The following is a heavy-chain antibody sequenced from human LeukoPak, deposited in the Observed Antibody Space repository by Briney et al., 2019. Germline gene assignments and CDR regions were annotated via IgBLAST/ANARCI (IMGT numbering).Heavy chain of an antibody. CDR2: IYSGGST. CDR1: GFTVSSNY. D-gene: IGHD3-3*01. V-gene: IGHV3-53*01. J-gene: IGHJ4*02. CDR3: ARPGIGYYFDY. Sequence: GGSLRLSCAASGFTVSSNYMSWVRQAPGKGLEWVSVIYSGGSTYYADSVKGRFTISRDNSKNTLYLQMNSLRAEDTAVYYCARPGIGYYFDYWGQGTLVTVSS.